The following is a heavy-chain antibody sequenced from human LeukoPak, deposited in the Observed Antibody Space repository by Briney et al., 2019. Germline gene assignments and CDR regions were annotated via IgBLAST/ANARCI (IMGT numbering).Heavy chain of an antibody. Sequence: SVKVSCKASGGTFSSYAISWVRQAPGQGLEWMGGIIPIFGTANYAQKFQGRVTITADESTSTAYMELSSLRSEDTAVYYCAGPHYYGSGSYPKDYDYGMDVWGKGTTVTVSS. J-gene: IGHJ6*04. D-gene: IGHD3-10*01. V-gene: IGHV1-69*13. CDR3: AGPHYYGSGSYPKDYDYGMDV. CDR1: GGTFSSYA. CDR2: IIPIFGTA.